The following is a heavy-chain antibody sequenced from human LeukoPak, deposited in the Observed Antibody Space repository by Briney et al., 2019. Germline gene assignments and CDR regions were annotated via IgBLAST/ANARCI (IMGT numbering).Heavy chain of an antibody. CDR1: GGSFSSYS. CDR2: INHSGST. V-gene: IGHV4-34*01. J-gene: IGHJ5*02. Sequence: PSETLSLTCAVYGGSFSSYSWSWIRQPPGKGLEWIGEINHSGSTNHNPSLKSRVTISVDTSKNEFSLKLTSVTAADTAVYYCATRYCSGGDCYSWFDPWCQGTLVTVSS. D-gene: IGHD2-15*01. CDR3: ATRYCSGGDCYSWFDP.